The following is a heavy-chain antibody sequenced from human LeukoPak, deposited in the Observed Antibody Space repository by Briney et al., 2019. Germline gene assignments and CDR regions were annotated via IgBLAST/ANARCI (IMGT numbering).Heavy chain of an antibody. J-gene: IGHJ4*02. V-gene: IGHV4-34*01. CDR3: ARSSTASYFDY. CDR2: ISHSGST. Sequence: SETLSLTCAVSGGSFSGYYWSWIRQPPGKGLEWIGEISHSGSTNYSPSLKSRVTISVDTSKNQFSLKLSSVTAADTAVYYCARSSTASYFDYWGQGTLVTVSS. CDR1: GGSFSGYY. D-gene: IGHD2-2*01.